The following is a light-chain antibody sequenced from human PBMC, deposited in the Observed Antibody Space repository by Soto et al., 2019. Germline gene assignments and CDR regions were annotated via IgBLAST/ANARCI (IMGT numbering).Light chain of an antibody. CDR2: ENN. J-gene: IGLJ2*01. CDR3: QSYDSSLSGVL. Sequence: QSALTQPPSVSGAPGERVAISCTGTSSNIGAGYDVHWYQQIPGTAPKLLIYENNNRPSGVPDRFSGSQSGTSASLAITGLQAEDEADYYCQSYDSSLSGVLFGGGTKLTVL. CDR1: SSNIGAGYD. V-gene: IGLV1-40*01.